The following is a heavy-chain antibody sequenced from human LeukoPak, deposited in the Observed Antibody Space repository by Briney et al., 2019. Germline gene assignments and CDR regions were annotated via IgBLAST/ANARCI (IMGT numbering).Heavy chain of an antibody. CDR3: ARGGEYYDYVWGSYRQTNWFDP. J-gene: IGHJ5*02. CDR2: ISAYNGNT. Sequence: ASVTVSCKSSGYTFTSYGISWVRQAPGQGLEWMGWISAYNGNTNYAQKLQGRVTMTTDTSTSTAYMELRSLRSDDQAVYYCARGGEYYDYVWGSYRQTNWFDPWGQGTLVTVSS. V-gene: IGHV1-18*01. CDR1: GYTFTSYG. D-gene: IGHD3-16*02.